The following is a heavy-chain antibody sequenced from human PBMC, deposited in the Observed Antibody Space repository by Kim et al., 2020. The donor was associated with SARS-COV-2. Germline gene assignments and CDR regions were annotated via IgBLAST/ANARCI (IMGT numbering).Heavy chain of an antibody. J-gene: IGHJ4*02. Sequence: SGDNTYAQNFQGRVTLTPDTSTGTAYLGLRNLRSDDTAIYFCARGANYFDYWGQGTLVTVSS. CDR2: SGDN. V-gene: IGHV1-18*01. CDR3: ARGANYFDY.